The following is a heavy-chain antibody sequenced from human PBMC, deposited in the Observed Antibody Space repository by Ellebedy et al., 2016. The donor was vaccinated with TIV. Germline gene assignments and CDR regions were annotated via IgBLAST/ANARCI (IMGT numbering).Heavy chain of an antibody. Sequence: AASAKVSCKLSGYTLTDLSMHWVRQAPGKGLEWMGGFDPEAGETIYAQKFQGRVTMTEDTSTDTAYMELSSLGSEDTAVYYCPAVSYYDSSGRVVVTRGLFDYWGQGTLVTVSS. D-gene: IGHD3-22*01. CDR1: GYTLTDLS. CDR2: FDPEAGET. J-gene: IGHJ4*02. V-gene: IGHV1-24*01. CDR3: PAVSYYDSSGRVVVTRGLFDY.